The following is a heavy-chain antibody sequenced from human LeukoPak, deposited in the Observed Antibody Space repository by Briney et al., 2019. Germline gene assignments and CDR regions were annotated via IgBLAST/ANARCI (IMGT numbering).Heavy chain of an antibody. Sequence: ASVKVSCKASGYTFTSYDINWVRQATGQGLEWMGWMNPNSGNTGYAQKFQGRVTITRNTSISTAYMELSSLRSEDTAVYYCAGSSSWRSHAFDIWGQGTMVTVSS. CDR2: MNPNSGNT. V-gene: IGHV1-8*03. J-gene: IGHJ3*02. CDR1: GYTFTSYD. D-gene: IGHD6-13*01. CDR3: AGSSSWRSHAFDI.